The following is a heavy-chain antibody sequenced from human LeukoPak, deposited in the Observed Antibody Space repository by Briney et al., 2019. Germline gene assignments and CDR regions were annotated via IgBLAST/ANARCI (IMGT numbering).Heavy chain of an antibody. D-gene: IGHD5-18*01. CDR2: IYYSGST. CDR1: GGSISSSCYY. V-gene: IGHV4-39*01. Sequence: SDTLSLTCTVSGGSISSSCYYWGWIRQPPGKGLEWIGSIYYSGSTYYSPSIKNRVTISGDTSKTRYYLKLSSVTAADTAVYYCALLEYSDAQGPGCFDNWGQGTMVTVSS. CDR3: ALLEYSDAQGPGCFDN. J-gene: IGHJ3*02.